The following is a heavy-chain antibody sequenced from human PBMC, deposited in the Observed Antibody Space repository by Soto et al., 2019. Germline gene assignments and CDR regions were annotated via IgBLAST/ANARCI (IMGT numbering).Heavy chain of an antibody. V-gene: IGHV1-18*01. Sequence: QVQLVQSGGEVKRPGASVKVSCKTSGYTFSNYGITWVRQAPGQPLEWLGWISLYSDGTNYAQKFQGRVSMTTDTCTTPAYMALRSLRSDDTAVYYCARGVPGGQARVGPWGQGTLATVSS. CDR2: ISLYSDGT. D-gene: IGHD2-2*01. J-gene: IGHJ5*02. CDR3: ARGVPGGQARVGP. CDR1: GYTFSNYG.